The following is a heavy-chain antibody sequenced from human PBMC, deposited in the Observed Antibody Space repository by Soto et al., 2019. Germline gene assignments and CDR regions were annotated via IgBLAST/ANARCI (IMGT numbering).Heavy chain of an antibody. J-gene: IGHJ4*02. CDR2: IYYSGST. CDR3: ARQQQLDWGSDY. CDR1: GGSISSSSYY. Sequence: QLQLQESGPGLVKPSETLSLTCTVSGGSISSSSYYWGWIRQPPGKGLEWIGGIYYSGSTYYNPSLKSRVTISVDTSKNQFSLKLSSVTAADTAVYYCARQQQLDWGSDYWGQGTLVTVSS. D-gene: IGHD6-13*01. V-gene: IGHV4-39*01.